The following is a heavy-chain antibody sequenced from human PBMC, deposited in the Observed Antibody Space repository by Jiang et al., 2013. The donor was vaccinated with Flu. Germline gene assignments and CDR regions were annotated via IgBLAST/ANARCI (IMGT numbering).Heavy chain of an antibody. V-gene: IGHV4-39*07. Sequence: GSGLVKPSETLSLTCNVSGGSISSSSYHWGWIRQPPGKGLEWIGSIYYSGSTYYNPSLKSRVTISVDTSKNQFSPKLSSVTAADTAVYFCARRVSTVMVQDAFDIWGQGTMVTVSS. J-gene: IGHJ3*02. CDR2: IYYSGST. D-gene: IGHD5-18*01. CDR1: GGSISSSSYH. CDR3: ARRVSTVMVQDAFDI.